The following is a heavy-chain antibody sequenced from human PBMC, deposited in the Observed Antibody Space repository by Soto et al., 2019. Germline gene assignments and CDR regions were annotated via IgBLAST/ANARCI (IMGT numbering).Heavy chain of an antibody. J-gene: IGHJ4*02. CDR1: GFSFGRSG. Sequence: GGSLRLSCAASGFSFGRSGMHWVRQAPGKGLEWVAVISFDGSNKYYADSVKGRFTISRDNSKNTLYLQMNSLRAEDTAVCYCAIDFSGWYGSSEYGFWGQGT. V-gene: IGHV3-30*03. D-gene: IGHD6-19*01. CDR2: ISFDGSNK. CDR3: AIDFSGWYGSSEYGF.